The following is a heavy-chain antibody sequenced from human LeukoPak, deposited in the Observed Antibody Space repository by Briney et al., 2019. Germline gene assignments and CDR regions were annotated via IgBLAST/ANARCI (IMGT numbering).Heavy chain of an antibody. D-gene: IGHD3-16*02. CDR3: ARQRRYSITFGGVIAPFDY. J-gene: IGHJ4*02. Sequence: SETLSLTCAVYGGSFSGYYWSWIRQPPGKWLEWIGEINHSGSTNYNPSLKSRVTISVDTSKNQFSLKLSSVTAADTAVYYCARQRRYSITFGGVIAPFDYWGQGTLVTVSS. CDR1: GGSFSGYY. V-gene: IGHV4-34*01. CDR2: INHSGST.